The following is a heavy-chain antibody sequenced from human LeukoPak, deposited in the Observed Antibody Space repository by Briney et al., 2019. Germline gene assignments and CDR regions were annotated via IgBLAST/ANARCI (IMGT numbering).Heavy chain of an antibody. CDR3: ARGITMVRGAHFDY. Sequence: SETLSLTCAVYGGSFSGYYWSWIRQPPGKGLEWIGEINHSGSTNYNPSLKSRVTISVDTSKNQFSLKLSSVTAADTAVYYCARGITMVRGAHFDYWGQGTLVTVSS. J-gene: IGHJ4*02. CDR2: INHSGST. CDR1: GGSFSGYY. D-gene: IGHD3-10*01. V-gene: IGHV4-34*01.